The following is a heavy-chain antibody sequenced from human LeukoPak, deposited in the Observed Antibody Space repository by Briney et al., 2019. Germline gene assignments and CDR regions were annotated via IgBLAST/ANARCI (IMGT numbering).Heavy chain of an antibody. D-gene: IGHD3-10*02. V-gene: IGHV4-31*03. J-gene: IGHJ4*02. Sequence: SETLSLTCTVSGGSISSGGYYWSWIRQHPGKGLEWIGYIYYSGSTYYNPSLKSRVTISVDTSKNQFSLKLSSVTAADTAVYYCARLPLYVFDYWGQGTLVTVSS. CDR1: GGSISSGGYY. CDR2: IYYSGST. CDR3: ARLPLYVFDY.